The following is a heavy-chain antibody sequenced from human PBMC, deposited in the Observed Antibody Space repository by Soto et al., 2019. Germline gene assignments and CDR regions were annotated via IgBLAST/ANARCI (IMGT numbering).Heavy chain of an antibody. Sequence: EVQLVESGGALVQPGGSLRLSCVASGFKFSIYSMNWIRQAPGKGLEWSAYITSDTKTIKYADSVKGRFTISRDNAKNSVYLQMNSLSDEDTAVYYCARSVEGHFDYWGQGAVVTVSS. CDR2: ITSDTKTI. V-gene: IGHV3-48*02. J-gene: IGHJ4*02. CDR3: ARSVEGHFDY. D-gene: IGHD6-19*01. CDR1: GFKFSIYS.